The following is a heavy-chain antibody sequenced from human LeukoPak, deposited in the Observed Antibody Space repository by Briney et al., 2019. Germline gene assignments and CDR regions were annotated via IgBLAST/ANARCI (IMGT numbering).Heavy chain of an antibody. CDR1: GYTLTELS. Sequence: ASVKVSCKVSGYTLTELSMHWVRQAPGKGLEWMGGFDPEDGETIYAQKFQGRVTMTEDTSTDTAYMEPSSLRSEDTAVYYCATLSTNDSSGYYFHYWGQGTPVTVSS. CDR3: ATLSTNDSSGYYFHY. J-gene: IGHJ4*02. D-gene: IGHD3-22*01. V-gene: IGHV1-24*01. CDR2: FDPEDGET.